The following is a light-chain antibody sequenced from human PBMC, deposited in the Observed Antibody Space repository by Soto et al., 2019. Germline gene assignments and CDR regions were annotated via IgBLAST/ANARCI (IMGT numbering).Light chain of an antibody. Sequence: EIVMTQSPATLSVSPGERATLSCRASQSVSSNFAWYQQKPGQAPRLLIYGASTRATGIPDRFSGSGSGTEFTLTISSLQSEDFAVYYCQQYNNWPPWTFGQGIKVEIK. CDR2: GAS. CDR1: QSVSSN. V-gene: IGKV3-15*01. J-gene: IGKJ1*01. CDR3: QQYNNWPPWT.